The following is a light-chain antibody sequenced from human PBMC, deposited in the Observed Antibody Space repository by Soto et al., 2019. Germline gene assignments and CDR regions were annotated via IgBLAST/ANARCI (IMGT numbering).Light chain of an antibody. CDR2: ADN. CDR1: SSNIGAGYE. Sequence: QPVLTQPPSVSGAPGQRVTISCTGNSSNIGAGYEVHWYQQLPGTAPKLLIYADNNRPSGVPDRFSGSKSGTSASLAITGLQSEDETDYFCQSYDSRLSAYVFGGGTKLTVL. V-gene: IGLV1-40*01. CDR3: QSYDSRLSAYV. J-gene: IGLJ3*02.